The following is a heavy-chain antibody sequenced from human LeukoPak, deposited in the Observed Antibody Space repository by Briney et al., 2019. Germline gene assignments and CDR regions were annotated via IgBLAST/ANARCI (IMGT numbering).Heavy chain of an antibody. CDR1: GFTFSSYA. V-gene: IGHV3-64*01. CDR2: ISSNGGST. CDR3: ARDYYAYPEGYFDY. D-gene: IGHD3-10*01. Sequence: GGSLRLSCAASGFTFSSYAMHWVRQAPGKGLEYVSAISSNGGSTYYANSVKGRFTISRNNSKNTLYLQMGSLRAEDMAVYYCARDYYAYPEGYFDYWGQGTLVTVSS. J-gene: IGHJ4*02.